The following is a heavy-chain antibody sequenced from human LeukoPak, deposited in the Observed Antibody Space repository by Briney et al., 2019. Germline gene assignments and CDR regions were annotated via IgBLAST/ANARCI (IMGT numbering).Heavy chain of an antibody. CDR3: ARVFCSGGSCYNGIEY. V-gene: IGHV3-21*01. J-gene: IGHJ4*02. CDR2: ITSAGGYT. D-gene: IGHD2-15*01. CDR1: GFIFSDYS. Sequence: GGSLRLSCGGSGFIFSDYSMNWVRQAPGKGLAWVASITSAGGYTYYADSVKGRFIISRDNAQNSLFLQMNSLRAEDTAVYYCARVFCSGGSCYNGIEYWGQGTLVTVSP.